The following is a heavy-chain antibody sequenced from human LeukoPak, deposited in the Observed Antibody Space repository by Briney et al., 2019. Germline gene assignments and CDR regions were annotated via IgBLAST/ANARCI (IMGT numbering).Heavy chain of an antibody. Sequence: GGSLRLSCAASGFTFSTNAMSWVRQAPGKGLEWVSAISGRTGATYYADSEKGRFTISRDNSKSTLYLQMDSLRAEDTAVYYCAKCGNSGCHLIDYWGQGTLVTVSS. CDR1: GFTFSTNA. CDR3: AKCGNSGCHLIDY. J-gene: IGHJ4*02. CDR2: ISGRTGAT. D-gene: IGHD5-12*01. V-gene: IGHV3-23*01.